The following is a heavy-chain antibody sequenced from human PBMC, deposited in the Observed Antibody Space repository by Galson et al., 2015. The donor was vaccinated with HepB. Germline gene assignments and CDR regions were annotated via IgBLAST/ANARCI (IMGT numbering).Heavy chain of an antibody. CDR1: GYTFTSYA. CDR2: INAGNGNT. V-gene: IGHV1-3*01. Sequence: SCKASGYTFTSYAMHWVRQAPGQRLEWMGWINAGNGNTKYSQKFQGRVTITRDTSASTAYMELSSLRSEDTAVYYCARPIVVVTAKENAFDIWGQGTMVTVSS. CDR3: ARPIVVVTAKENAFDI. J-gene: IGHJ3*02. D-gene: IGHD2-21*02.